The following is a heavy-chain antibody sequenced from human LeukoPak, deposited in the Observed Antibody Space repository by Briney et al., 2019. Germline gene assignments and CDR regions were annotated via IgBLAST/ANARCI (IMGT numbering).Heavy chain of an antibody. CDR1: GFTVSSNY. CDR2: IYSGGST. Sequence: GGSPRLSCAASGFTVSSNYMSWVRQAPGKGLEWVSVIYSGGSTYYADSVKGRFTISRDNSKNTLYLQMNSLRAEDTAVYYCASLKWFGESQFDYWGQGTLVTVSS. D-gene: IGHD3-10*01. CDR3: ASLKWFGESQFDY. V-gene: IGHV3-53*01. J-gene: IGHJ4*02.